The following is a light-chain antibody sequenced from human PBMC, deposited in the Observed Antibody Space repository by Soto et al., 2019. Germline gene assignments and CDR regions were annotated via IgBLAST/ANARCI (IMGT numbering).Light chain of an antibody. J-gene: IGKJ5*01. CDR2: GAS. CDR3: QQRSNWPPIT. Sequence: EIVLTQSPGTLSLSPGERATLSCRASQSFTSTSLAWYQQKPGQAPRLLIYGASSRATGIPDRFSGSGSGTDFTLTISSLEPEDFAVYYCQQRSNWPPITFGQGTRLEIK. CDR1: QSFTSTS. V-gene: IGKV3D-20*02.